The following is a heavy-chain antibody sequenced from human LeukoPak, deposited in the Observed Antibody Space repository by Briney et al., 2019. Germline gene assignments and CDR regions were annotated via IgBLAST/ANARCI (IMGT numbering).Heavy chain of an antibody. CDR1: GYIFTSYG. CDR2: INTYNGNT. D-gene: IGHD3-10*01. V-gene: IGHV1-18*01. Sequence: ASVKVSCKASGYIFTSYGISWVRQAPGQGLEWMGWINTYNGNTKYIQKLQGRVTMTTDTSTSTAYMELKSLKSDDTAIYYCARGGSFGTYWGQGTLVTVSS. J-gene: IGHJ4*02. CDR3: ARGGSFGTY.